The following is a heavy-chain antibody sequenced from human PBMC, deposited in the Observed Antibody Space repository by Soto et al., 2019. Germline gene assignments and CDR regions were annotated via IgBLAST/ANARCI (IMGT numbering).Heavy chain of an antibody. J-gene: IGHJ5*02. D-gene: IGHD6-6*01. CDR2: ISSSSSYI. CDR1: GFTFSSYS. Sequence: EGSLRLSCAASGFTFSSYSMNWVRQAPGKGLGWVSSISSSSSYIYYADSVKGRFTISRDNAKNSLYLQMNSLRAEDTAVYYCARDTSSTDIATRIDPWGQGTLVTVSS. V-gene: IGHV3-21*01. CDR3: ARDTSSTDIATRIDP.